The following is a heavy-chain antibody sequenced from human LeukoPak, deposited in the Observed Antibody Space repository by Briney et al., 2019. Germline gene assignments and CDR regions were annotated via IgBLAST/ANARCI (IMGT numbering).Heavy chain of an antibody. J-gene: IGHJ6*02. CDR1: GYTFTSYD. CDR2: MNPNSGNT. D-gene: IGHD2-2*01. Sequence: ASVKVSCKASGYTFTSYDINWVRQATGQGLEWMGWMNPNSGNTGYAQKFQGRVTMTRNTSISTAYMELSSLRSEDTAVYYCAREYQQNYYYYYGMDVWGQGTTVTVPS. CDR3: AREYQQNYYYYYGMDV. V-gene: IGHV1-8*01.